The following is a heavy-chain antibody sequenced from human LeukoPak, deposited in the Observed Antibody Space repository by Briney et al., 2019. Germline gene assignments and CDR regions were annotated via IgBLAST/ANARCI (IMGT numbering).Heavy chain of an antibody. J-gene: IGHJ4*02. CDR3: ARGVSWLYSGLYFDS. Sequence: ASVKVSCKASGGTFNSYAISWVGQAPGQGLDWVGGIIPIFGTANYAKKFQGTVTITTDESTSTAYMELSSLRSEDTAVYYCARGVSWLYSGLYFDSWGQGTLVTVSS. V-gene: IGHV1-69*05. CDR1: GGTFNSYA. CDR2: IIPIFGTA. D-gene: IGHD6-13*01.